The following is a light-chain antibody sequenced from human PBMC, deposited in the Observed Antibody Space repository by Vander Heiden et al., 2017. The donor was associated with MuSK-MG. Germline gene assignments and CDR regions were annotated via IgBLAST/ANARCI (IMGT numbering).Light chain of an antibody. CDR1: QSVSSSY. CDR2: GAS. Sequence: ELAFTPSPGTLSLSPGERATLSCRASQSVSSSYLAWYQQKPGQAPTLLIYGASSRATGIPDRFSGSGSGTDFTLTISRLEPEDFAVYYCQQYGSSPPWTFGQGTKVEIK. J-gene: IGKJ1*01. V-gene: IGKV3-20*01. CDR3: QQYGSSPPWT.